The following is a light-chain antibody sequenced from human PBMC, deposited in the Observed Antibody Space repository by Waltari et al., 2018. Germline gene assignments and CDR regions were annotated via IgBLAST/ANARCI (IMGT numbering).Light chain of an antibody. Sequence: QSALIQPASVSGSPGQSITISCTGSSRDIGGYDFVSWFQRRPGKAPQLIISDVRRRPSAVSNRFSGSKSGNTASLTISGLRAEDEADYYCSSYTSGTTHVIFGGGTKLTVL. CDR2: DVR. CDR3: SSYTSGTTHVI. J-gene: IGLJ2*01. V-gene: IGLV2-14*03. CDR1: SRDIGGYDF.